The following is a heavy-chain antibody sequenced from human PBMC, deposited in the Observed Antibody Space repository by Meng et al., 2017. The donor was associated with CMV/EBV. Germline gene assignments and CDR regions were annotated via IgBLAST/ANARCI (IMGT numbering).Heavy chain of an antibody. J-gene: IGHJ4*02. V-gene: IGHV4-30-4*08. CDR2: IYYSGST. CDR3: ARVTSRVAGAFDY. CDR1: VVCISNGHYY. Sequence: APLQEPGPGLATPYPTLPLPCTGSVVCISNGHYYLSWLRQPQGTGLEWIGYIYYSGSTYYSPSLKRRVTISVDTSKNQFSLKLSSVTAEDTAVYYCARVTSRVAGAFDYWGQGTLVTVSS. D-gene: IGHD1-14*01.